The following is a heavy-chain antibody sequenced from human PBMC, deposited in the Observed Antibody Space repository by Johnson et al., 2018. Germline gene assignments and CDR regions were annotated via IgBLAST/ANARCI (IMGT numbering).Heavy chain of an antibody. D-gene: IGHD5/OR15-5a*01. V-gene: IGHV3-48*01. CDR1: GFTFSSYA. CDR3: AGDPSIGSNWYYYMDV. J-gene: IGHJ6*03. Sequence: EVQLLETGGGLIQPGGTMRLSCATSGFTFSSYAMNWVRQAPGKGLEWISYISSSSAYIYYGDSVKGRFTISRDNAQKSLFLQMNSLRVEDTAVYYCAGDPSIGSNWYYYMDVWGKGTTVTVSS. CDR2: ISSSSAYI.